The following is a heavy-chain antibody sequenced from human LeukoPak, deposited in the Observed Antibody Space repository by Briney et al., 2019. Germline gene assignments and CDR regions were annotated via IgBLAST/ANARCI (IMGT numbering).Heavy chain of an antibody. Sequence: GGSLRLSCAASGFTFSSYWMSWVRQAPGKGLEWVANIKQDGSEKYYVDSVKGRFTISRDNAKNSLYLQMNSLRAEDTAVYYCAKGGRGATRGFVLDYWGQGTLVTVSS. CDR2: IKQDGSEK. V-gene: IGHV3-7*01. D-gene: IGHD1-26*01. J-gene: IGHJ4*02. CDR3: AKGGRGATRGFVLDY. CDR1: GFTFSSYW.